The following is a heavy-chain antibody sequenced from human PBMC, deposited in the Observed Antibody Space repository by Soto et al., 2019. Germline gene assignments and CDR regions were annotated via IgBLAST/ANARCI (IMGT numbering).Heavy chain of an antibody. CDR3: VRAGDVYGSGSYYSPSNWFDP. CDR1: GGSISSGGYY. V-gene: IGHV4-31*03. CDR2: IYYSGST. J-gene: IGHJ5*02. D-gene: IGHD3-10*01. Sequence: PSETLSLTCTVSGGSISSGGYYWSWIRQHPGKGLEWIGYIYYSGSTYYNPSLKSRVTISVDTSKNQFSLKLSSVTAADTAVYYCVRAGDVYGSGSYYSPSNWFDPWGQGTLVTVSS.